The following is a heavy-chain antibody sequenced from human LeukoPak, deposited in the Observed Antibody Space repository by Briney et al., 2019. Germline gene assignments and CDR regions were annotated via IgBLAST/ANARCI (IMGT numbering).Heavy chain of an antibody. CDR3: ARVPYSSSWYRSPHFDY. Sequence: EASVKVSCKASGYTFTGYYMHRVRQAPGQGLEWMGWINPNSGGTNYAQKFQGRVTMTRDTSISTAYMELSRLRSDDTAVYYCARVPYSSSWYRSPHFDYWGQGTLVTVSS. J-gene: IGHJ4*02. CDR1: GYTFTGYY. V-gene: IGHV1-2*02. D-gene: IGHD6-13*01. CDR2: INPNSGGT.